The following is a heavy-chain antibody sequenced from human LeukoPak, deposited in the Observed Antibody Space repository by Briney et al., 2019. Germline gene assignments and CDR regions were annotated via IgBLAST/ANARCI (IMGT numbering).Heavy chain of an antibody. D-gene: IGHD6-13*01. CDR1: GGSISSYY. V-gene: IGHV4-59*08. Sequence: SETLSLTCTVSGGSISSYYWSWIRQPPGKGLEWIGYIYYSGSTNYNPFLKSRVTISVDTSKNQFSLKLSSVTAADAAVYYCARLAAAGRNDAFDIWGQGTMVTVSS. CDR3: ARLAAAGRNDAFDI. CDR2: IYYSGST. J-gene: IGHJ3*02.